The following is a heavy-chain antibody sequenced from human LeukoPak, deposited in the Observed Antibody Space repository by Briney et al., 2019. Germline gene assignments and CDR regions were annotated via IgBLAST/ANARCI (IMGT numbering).Heavy chain of an antibody. Sequence: ASVKVSCKASGYTFTSYYMHWVRQAPGQGLEWMGIINPSGGSTSYAQKFQGRVTMTRDTSTSTVYMELSSLRSEDTAVYYCARDLQRRKYSYGELYYYYYYMDVWGKGTTVTVSS. CDR3: ARDLQRRKYSYGELYYYYYYMDV. CDR2: INPSGGST. J-gene: IGHJ6*03. V-gene: IGHV1-46*01. D-gene: IGHD5-18*01. CDR1: GYTFTSYY.